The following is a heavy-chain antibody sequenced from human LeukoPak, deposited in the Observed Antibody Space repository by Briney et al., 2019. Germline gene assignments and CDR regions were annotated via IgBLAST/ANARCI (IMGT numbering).Heavy chain of an antibody. J-gene: IGHJ4*02. CDR1: GGSLSSYY. D-gene: IGHD6-13*01. Sequence: PSETLSLTCTVSGGSLSSYYWSWIRQPPGKGLEWIGYIYYSGSTNYNPSLKSRVSISVDTSKNQFSLKLSSVTAADTAVYYCARRRSEYSSIWVDYWGQGTLVTVSS. CDR3: ARRRSEYSSIWVDY. V-gene: IGHV4-59*08. CDR2: IYYSGST.